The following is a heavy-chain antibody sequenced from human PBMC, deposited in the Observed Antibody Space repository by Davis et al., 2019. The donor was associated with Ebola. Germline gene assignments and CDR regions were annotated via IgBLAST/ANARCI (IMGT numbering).Heavy chain of an antibody. Sequence: GESLKISCAASGLTFDDYGMSWVRQAPGKGLEWVGRIKSKTDGGTTDYAAPVKGRFTISRDDSKNTLYLQMNSLKTEDTAVYYCTTDQRRPYDFWSGFRQSPFDYWGQGTLVTVSS. CDR1: GLTFDDYG. D-gene: IGHD3-3*01. CDR3: TTDQRRPYDFWSGFRQSPFDY. CDR2: IKSKTDGGTT. J-gene: IGHJ4*02. V-gene: IGHV3-15*01.